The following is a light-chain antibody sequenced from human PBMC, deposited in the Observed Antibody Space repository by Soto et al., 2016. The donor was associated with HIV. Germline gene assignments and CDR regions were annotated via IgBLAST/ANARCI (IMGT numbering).Light chain of an antibody. CDR1: QDINNY. V-gene: IGKV1-16*02. CDR2: AAS. Sequence: DIQMTQSPSSLSASVGDRVTITCRASQDINNYLAWFQQKPGKAPKSLIYAASTLQSGVSSKFSGSGSGTEFTLTISSLQPDDFATYYCQQYNSYSYTFGLGDQAGDQT. J-gene: IGKJ2*01. CDR3: QQYNSYSYT.